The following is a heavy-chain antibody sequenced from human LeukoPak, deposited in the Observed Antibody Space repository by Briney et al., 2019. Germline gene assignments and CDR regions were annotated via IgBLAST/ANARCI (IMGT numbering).Heavy chain of an antibody. CDR2: ISYDGSNK. CDR1: GFTFSSYG. Sequence: GRSLRLSCAASGFTFSSYGMHWVRQAPGKGLEWVAVISYDGSNKYYADSVKGRFTISRDNSKNTLYLQMNSLRAEDTAVYYCAKAIDYGDYGLAFDIWGQGTMVTVSS. J-gene: IGHJ3*02. D-gene: IGHD4-17*01. CDR3: AKAIDYGDYGLAFDI. V-gene: IGHV3-30*18.